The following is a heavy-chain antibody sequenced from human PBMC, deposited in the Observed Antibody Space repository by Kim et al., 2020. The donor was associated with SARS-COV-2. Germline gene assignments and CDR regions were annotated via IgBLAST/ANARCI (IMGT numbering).Heavy chain of an antibody. CDR2: IYPGDSDT. Sequence: GESLKISCKGSGYSFTSYWIGWVRQMPGKGLEWMGIIYPGDSDTRYSPSFQGQVTISADKSISTAYLQWSSLKASDTAMYYCARQVKDYYGSGSYIAFDIWGQGTMVTVSS. V-gene: IGHV5-51*01. CDR1: GYSFTSYW. CDR3: ARQVKDYYGSGSYIAFDI. D-gene: IGHD3-10*01. J-gene: IGHJ3*02.